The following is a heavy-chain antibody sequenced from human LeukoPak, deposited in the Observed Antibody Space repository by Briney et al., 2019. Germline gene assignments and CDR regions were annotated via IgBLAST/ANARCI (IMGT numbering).Heavy chain of an antibody. D-gene: IGHD1-26*01. CDR1: GFTFSSYA. CDR3: AKDLRKWELLYRYFDY. Sequence: GGSLRLSCAASGFTFSSYAMSWVGQAPGKGLEWVSAISGSGGSTYYADSVKGRFTISRDNSKNTLYLQMNSLRAEDTAVYYCAKDLRKWELLYRYFDYWGQGTLVTVSS. V-gene: IGHV3-23*01. CDR2: ISGSGGST. J-gene: IGHJ4*02.